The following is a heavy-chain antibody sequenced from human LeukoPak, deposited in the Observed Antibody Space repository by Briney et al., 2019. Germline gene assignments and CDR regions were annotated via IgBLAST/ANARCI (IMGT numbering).Heavy chain of an antibody. Sequence: GGSLRFSCAASGFTFSSYAMSWVRQAPGKGLEWVSAISGSGGSTYYADSVKGRFTISRDNSKNTLYLQMNSLRAEDTAVYYCAKVPAAMGDYYGMDVWGQGTTVTVSS. V-gene: IGHV3-23*01. CDR3: AKVPAAMGDYYGMDV. J-gene: IGHJ6*02. CDR2: ISGSGGST. CDR1: GFTFSSYA. D-gene: IGHD2-2*01.